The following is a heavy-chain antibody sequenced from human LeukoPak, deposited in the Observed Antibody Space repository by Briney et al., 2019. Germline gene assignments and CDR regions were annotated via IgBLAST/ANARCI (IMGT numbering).Heavy chain of an antibody. CDR2: ISAYGGST. Sequence: GGSLRLSCAASGFTFSSYAMSWVRQAPGKGLEWVSRISAYGGSTFYSDSVKGRFISSRDNSKKTLDLQMNSLRAEDTAVYYCAKGSDGYCGGDCAFDYWGQGTLVTVSS. CDR3: AKGSDGYCGGDCAFDY. J-gene: IGHJ4*02. CDR1: GFTFSSYA. D-gene: IGHD2-21*02. V-gene: IGHV3-23*01.